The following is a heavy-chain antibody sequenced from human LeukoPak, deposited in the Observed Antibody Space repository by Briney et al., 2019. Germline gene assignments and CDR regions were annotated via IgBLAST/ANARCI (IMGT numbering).Heavy chain of an antibody. D-gene: IGHD5-12*01. CDR1: GGSFSGYY. CDR3: ARGARTPSGYGSRTAGRANWFDP. CDR2: INHSGST. Sequence: SETLSPTCAVSGGSFSGYYWSWIRQPPGKGLEWIGEINHSGSTNYNPSLKSRVTISVDTSKNQFSLKLSSVTAADTAVYYCARGARTPSGYGSRTAGRANWFDPWGQGTLVTVSS. V-gene: IGHV4-34*01. J-gene: IGHJ5*02.